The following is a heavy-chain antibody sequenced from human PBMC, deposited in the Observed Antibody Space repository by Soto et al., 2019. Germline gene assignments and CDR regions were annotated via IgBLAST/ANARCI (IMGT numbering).Heavy chain of an antibody. D-gene: IGHD2-15*01. CDR1: GYTFTSYY. CDR3: ARGRFNRCSGGSCYPSNFDY. V-gene: IGHV1-46*03. J-gene: IGHJ4*02. Sequence: QVQLVQSGAEVKKPGASVKVSCKASGYTFTSYYMHWVRQAPGQGLEWMGIINPSGGSTSYAQKFEGRATMTRDTSTSTVYMELSSLRSEDTAVYYCARGRFNRCSGGSCYPSNFDYWGQGTLVTVSS. CDR2: INPSGGST.